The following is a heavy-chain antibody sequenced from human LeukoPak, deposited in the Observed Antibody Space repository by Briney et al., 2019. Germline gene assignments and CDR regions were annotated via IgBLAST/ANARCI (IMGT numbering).Heavy chain of an antibody. V-gene: IGHV3-30-3*01. D-gene: IGHD3-22*01. CDR3: ARWPVDSSGYYNFDY. J-gene: IGHJ4*02. CDR1: GFTFSSYA. CDR2: ISYDGSNK. Sequence: GGSLRLSCAASGFTFSSYAMHWVRQAPGKGLEWVAVISYDGSNKYYADSVKGRFTISRDNSKNTLYLQMNSLRADDTAVYYCARWPVDSSGYYNFDYWGQGTLVTVSS.